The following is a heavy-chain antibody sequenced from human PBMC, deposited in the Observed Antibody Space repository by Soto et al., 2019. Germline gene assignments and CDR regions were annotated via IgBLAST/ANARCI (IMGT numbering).Heavy chain of an antibody. Sequence: PGGSLRLSCAASGFTFSSHGMHWVRQAPGKGLEWVAVISYDGSNKYYADSVKGRFTISRDNSKNTLYLQMNSLRAEDTAVYYCAKVDYDILTGYYDAYYYYGMDVWGQGTTVTVSS. V-gene: IGHV3-30*18. CDR1: GFTFSSHG. CDR2: ISYDGSNK. CDR3: AKVDYDILTGYYDAYYYYGMDV. J-gene: IGHJ6*02. D-gene: IGHD3-9*01.